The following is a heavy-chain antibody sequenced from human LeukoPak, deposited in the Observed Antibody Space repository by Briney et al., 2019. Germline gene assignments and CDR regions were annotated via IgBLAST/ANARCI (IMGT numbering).Heavy chain of an antibody. Sequence: ASVKVSCKASGYTFTSYYINWVRQATGQGLEWMGWMNPNSGNTGYAQKFQGRVTMTRNTSISTAYMELSSLRSEDTAVYYCARVPRSSIWQWLRSTAPDYWGQGTLVTVSS. CDR3: ARVPRSSIWQWLRSTAPDY. D-gene: IGHD5-12*01. V-gene: IGHV1-8*01. CDR2: MNPNSGNT. J-gene: IGHJ4*02. CDR1: GYTFTSYY.